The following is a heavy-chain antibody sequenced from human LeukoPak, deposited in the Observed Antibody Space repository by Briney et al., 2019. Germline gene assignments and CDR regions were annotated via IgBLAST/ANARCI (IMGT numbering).Heavy chain of an antibody. CDR1: GFTLRTFA. D-gene: IGHD5-24*01. CDR2: IFRSGCEI. CDR3: AKSGSNPFDY. V-gene: IGHV3-23*02. Sequence: GGSLRLSCEASGFTLRTFAMIWVRHPPGKGLEWGSSIFRSGCEIHYGDSVRGRFSISRDNSKSTLSLQMNSLRAADTAVYYRAKSGSNPFDYWGQGTLVTVSS. J-gene: IGHJ4*02.